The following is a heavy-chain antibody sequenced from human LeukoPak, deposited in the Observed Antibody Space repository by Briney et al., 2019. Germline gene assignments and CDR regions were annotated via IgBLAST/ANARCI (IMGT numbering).Heavy chain of an antibody. CDR1: VFTFSSYS. V-gene: IGHV3-48*01. CDR2: ISSSSSTI. CDR3: ARRQICTNGVCFDVSYYYYYYMDV. D-gene: IGHD2-8*01. J-gene: IGHJ6*03. Sequence: GGSLRLSCAASVFTFSSYSMNWVRQAPGKGLEWVSYISSSSSTIYYADSVKGRFTISRDNAKNSLYLQMNSLRAEDTAVYYCARRQICTNGVCFDVSYYYYYYMDVWGKGTTVTVSS.